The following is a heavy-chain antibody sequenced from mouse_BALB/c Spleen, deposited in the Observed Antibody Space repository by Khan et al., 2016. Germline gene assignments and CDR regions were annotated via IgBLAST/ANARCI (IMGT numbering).Heavy chain of an antibody. CDR2: ISYSGST. J-gene: IGHJ4*01. Sequence: EVQLQESGPGLVKPSQSLSLTCTVTGYSITSDYAWNWIRQFPGNKLEWMGYISYSGSTSYNPSLKSRISITRDTSNNQFFLQLNSVTSADTATYYCARSDYGSKDAMDYWGQGTSVTVSS. D-gene: IGHD1-1*01. CDR1: GYSITSDYA. CDR3: ARSDYGSKDAMDY. V-gene: IGHV3-2*02.